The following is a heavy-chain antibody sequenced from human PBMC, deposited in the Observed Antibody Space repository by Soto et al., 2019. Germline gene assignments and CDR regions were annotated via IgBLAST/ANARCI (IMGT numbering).Heavy chain of an antibody. V-gene: IGHV4-30-4*01. CDR3: ARTSWFGELSFDY. J-gene: IGHJ4*02. Sequence: PSETLSLTCSVSGGSISSGDNYWSWIRQPPGKGLGCIGYILNSGRAHYTPSLRSRLAISVDTSRNQFSLKLSSVTAADTAVYYCARTSWFGELSFDYWGLGTLVTVSS. D-gene: IGHD3-10*01. CDR2: ILNSGRA. CDR1: GGSISSGDNY.